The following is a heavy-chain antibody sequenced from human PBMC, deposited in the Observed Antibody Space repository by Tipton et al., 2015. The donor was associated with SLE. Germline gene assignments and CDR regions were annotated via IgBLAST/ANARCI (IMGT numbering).Heavy chain of an antibody. V-gene: IGHV5-51*03. CDR3: ARRRYYYDSDGYYYAFFDF. J-gene: IGHJ4*02. CDR2: IYPSDSDT. D-gene: IGHD3-22*01. CDR1: GYSFTNYW. Sequence: VQLVQSGAEVKKPGESLKISCKGSGYSFTNYWIGWVRQMPGKGLEWMGIIYPSDSDTRYSPSFQGQVTLSADKSISTAYLQWSSLKASDTAMYYCARRRYYYDSDGYYYAFFDFWGQGTLVTVSS.